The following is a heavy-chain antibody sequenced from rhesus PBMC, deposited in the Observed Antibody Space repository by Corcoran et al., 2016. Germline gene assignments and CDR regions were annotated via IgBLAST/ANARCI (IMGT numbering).Heavy chain of an antibody. CDR1: GCPFRAFY. V-gene: IGHV3-116*02. CDR2: IRTKSNGGTT. CDR3: VRDRLNYGLDS. J-gene: IGHJ6*01. Sequence: EVRLVESGGGWVQPGGSRRRSCAASGCPFRAFYMSWGRQAPGKGPGWVGFIRTKSNGGTTEYAASVKGRFAISRDDSKSIASLQLNSLKTEDTAVYFCVRDRLNYGLDSWGRGVVVSVSS.